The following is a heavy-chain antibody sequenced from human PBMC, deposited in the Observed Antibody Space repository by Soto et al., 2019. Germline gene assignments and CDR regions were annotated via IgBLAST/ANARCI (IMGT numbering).Heavy chain of an antibody. Sequence: ASVKVSCKASGGTFSSYAISWVRQAPGQGLEWMGGIIPIFGTANYAQKFQGRVTITADESTSTAYMELSSLRSEDTAVYYCARAPPNYGGNSYYFDYWGQGTLVTSPQ. CDR1: GGTFSSYA. CDR2: IIPIFGTA. CDR3: ARAPPNYGGNSYYFDY. V-gene: IGHV1-69*13. D-gene: IGHD4-17*01. J-gene: IGHJ4*02.